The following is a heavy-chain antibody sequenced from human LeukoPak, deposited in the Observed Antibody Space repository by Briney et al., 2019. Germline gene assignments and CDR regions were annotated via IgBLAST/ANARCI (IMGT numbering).Heavy chain of an antibody. D-gene: IGHD5-12*01. CDR1: GFNVSSNY. CDR2: IYSGGST. V-gene: IGHV3-53*01. J-gene: IGHJ6*03. CDR3: ARGKGLPTLGYYYYYMDV. Sequence: PRGSLRLSCAASGFNVSSNYMSWVRQAPGKGLEWVSVIYSGGSTYYADSVKGRFTISRDNSKNTLYLQMNSLRAEDTAVYYCARGKGLPTLGYYYYYMDVWGKGTTVTVSS.